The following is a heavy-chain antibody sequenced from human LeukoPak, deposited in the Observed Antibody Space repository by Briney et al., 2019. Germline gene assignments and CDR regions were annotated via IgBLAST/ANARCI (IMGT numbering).Heavy chain of an antibody. D-gene: IGHD3-16*02. CDR3: ARYXXLXYDYVXGXYRXPRPDYYYGMDV. CDR1: GYTFTSYD. J-gene: IGHJ6*02. Sequence: GASVKVSCKASGYTFTSYDINWVRQATGQGLEWMGWMNPNSGNTGYAQKFQGRVTMTRNTSKSTAYMEVSSLRSEDTAVYYCARYXXLXYDYVXGXYRXPRPDYYYGMDVWGQGTTVTVSS. CDR2: MNPNSGNT. V-gene: IGHV1-8*01.